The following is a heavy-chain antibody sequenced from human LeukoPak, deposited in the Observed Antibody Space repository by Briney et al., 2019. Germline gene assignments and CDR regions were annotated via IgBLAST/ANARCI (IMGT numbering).Heavy chain of an antibody. Sequence: GGSLRLSCAASGFTFSSYGMHWVRQAPGKGLEWVAFIRYDGSNKYYADSVKGRFTISRDNSKNTLYLQMNSLRAEDAAVYYCAKDLYYYDSSGYYPFDYWGQGTLVTVSS. D-gene: IGHD3-22*01. J-gene: IGHJ4*02. CDR1: GFTFSSYG. V-gene: IGHV3-30*02. CDR2: IRYDGSNK. CDR3: AKDLYYYDSSGYYPFDY.